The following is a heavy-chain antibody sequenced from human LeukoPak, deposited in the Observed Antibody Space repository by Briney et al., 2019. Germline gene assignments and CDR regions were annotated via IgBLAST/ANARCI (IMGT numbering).Heavy chain of an antibody. CDR1: GGSISSSSYY. D-gene: IGHD3-10*01. J-gene: IGHJ6*03. Sequence: SEALSLTCTVSGGSISSSSYYWGWVRQPPGKGLEWIGYIYYSGSTNYNPSLKSRVTISVDTSKNQFSLKLSSVTAADTAVYYCARAPPRGSPHYYYYMDVWGKGTTVTISS. CDR3: ARAPPRGSPHYYYYMDV. V-gene: IGHV4-61*05. CDR2: IYYSGST.